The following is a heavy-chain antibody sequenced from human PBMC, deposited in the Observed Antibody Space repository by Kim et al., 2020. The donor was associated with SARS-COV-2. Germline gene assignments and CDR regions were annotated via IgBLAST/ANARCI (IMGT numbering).Heavy chain of an antibody. CDR2: INYSGST. J-gene: IGHJ6*03. Sequence: SETLSLTCTVSGGSITISDYYWGWIRQPPGKWLEWIGGINYSGSTFYNPSLKSRVTISVDTSTNQFSLKLNSVTAADTAVYYCARHNRGGSTQNYHYYYMDVWGKGTTVTASS. CDR3: ARHNRGGSTQNYHYYYMDV. V-gene: IGHV4-39*01. CDR1: GGSITISDYY.